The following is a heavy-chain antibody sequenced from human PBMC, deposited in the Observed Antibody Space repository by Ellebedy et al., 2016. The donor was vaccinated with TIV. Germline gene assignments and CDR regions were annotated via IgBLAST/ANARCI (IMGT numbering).Heavy chain of an antibody. V-gene: IGHV3-23*01. J-gene: IGHJ4*02. CDR2: ISGDGYSP. D-gene: IGHD3-3*01. CDR3: AKEIGVHGPPCFDY. CDR1: GFTFNNHA. Sequence: GGSLRLSCTTSGFTFNNHAMSWVRQAPGKTLEWVSGISGDGYSPYYAESVKGRFTISRDNSNNTLLLQMNSLRVEDTATYYCAKEIGVHGPPCFDYWGRGALVIVSS.